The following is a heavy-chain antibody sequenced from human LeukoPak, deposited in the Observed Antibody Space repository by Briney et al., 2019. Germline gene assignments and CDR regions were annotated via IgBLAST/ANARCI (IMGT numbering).Heavy chain of an antibody. CDR2: INPNSGGT. D-gene: IGHD6-13*01. V-gene: IGHV1-2*02. Sequence: ASVKVSCKASGYTFTGYYMHWVRQAPGQGLEWMGWINPNSGGTNYAQKFQGRVTMTRDTSISTAYMELSRLRSDDTAVYYCARGVAAAGTWGWYYYMDVWGKGTTVTVSS. CDR3: ARGVAAAGTWGWYYYMDV. J-gene: IGHJ6*03. CDR1: GYTFTGYY.